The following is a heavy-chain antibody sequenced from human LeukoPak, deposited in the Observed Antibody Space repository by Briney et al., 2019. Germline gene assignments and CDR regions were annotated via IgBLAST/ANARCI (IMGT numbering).Heavy chain of an antibody. Sequence: PGGSLRLSCAASGFTFSDYNMNWVRQSPEKGLEWVSSITSGTTYIYYADSVRGRFTLSRDNAKNSLYLQMNSLRAEDTAVYYCARGGSSSWYRWAYWGQGTLVTVSS. CDR3: ARGGSSSWYRWAY. CDR2: ITSGTTYI. V-gene: IGHV3-21*01. D-gene: IGHD6-13*01. J-gene: IGHJ4*02. CDR1: GFTFSDYN.